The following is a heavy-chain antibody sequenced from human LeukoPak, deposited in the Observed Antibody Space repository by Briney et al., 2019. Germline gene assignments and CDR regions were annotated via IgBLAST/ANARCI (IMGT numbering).Heavy chain of an antibody. D-gene: IGHD2-2*02. J-gene: IGHJ4*02. CDR3: AIALPSLPGPAAIPGVFNY. CDR2: IIPILGIA. V-gene: IGHV1-69*04. CDR1: GGTFSGYA. Sequence: GASVKVSCKASGGTFSGYAISWVRQAPGQGLEWMGRIIPILGIANYAQKFQGRVTITADKSTSTAYMELSSLRSEDAAVYYCAIALPSLPGPAAIPGVFNYWGQGTLVTVSS.